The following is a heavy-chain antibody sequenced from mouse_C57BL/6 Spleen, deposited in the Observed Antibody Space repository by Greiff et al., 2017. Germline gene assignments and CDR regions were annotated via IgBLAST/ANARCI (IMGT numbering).Heavy chain of an antibody. CDR3: ASYYSLFAY. Sequence: VQLQQSGAELARPGASVKLSCTASGYTFTSYGISWVKQRTGQGLEWIGEIYPRSGNTYYNEKLKGKATLTADKSSITEYMELRSLTSEDSAVYCCASYYSLFAYWGQGTLVTVSA. CDR2: IYPRSGNT. J-gene: IGHJ3*01. D-gene: IGHD2-12*01. CDR1: GYTFTSYG. V-gene: IGHV1-81*01.